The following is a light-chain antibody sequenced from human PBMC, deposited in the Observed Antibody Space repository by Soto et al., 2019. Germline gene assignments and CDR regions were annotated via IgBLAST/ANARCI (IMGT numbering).Light chain of an antibody. V-gene: IGLV2-14*03. J-gene: IGLJ1*01. CDR2: DVS. Sequence: QSVLTQPASVSGSPGQSITISCTGTSSDVGGYNYVSWYQQHPGKAPKLMIYDVSNRPSGVSNRFSGSKSGNTASLTISGLQAEDVADYYCSSYTSSSLHVCGTGTKVTVL. CDR3: SSYTSSSLHV. CDR1: SSDVGGYNY.